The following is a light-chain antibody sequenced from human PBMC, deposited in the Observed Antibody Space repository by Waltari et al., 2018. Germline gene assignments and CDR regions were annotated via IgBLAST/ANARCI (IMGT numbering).Light chain of an antibody. CDR3: AAWDDSLNGVV. CDR2: SNK. J-gene: IGLJ2*01. Sequence: QSVLTQPPSASGTPGQRVTISCSGSSSNIGSNTVNWYQQRPGTAPNLLIYSNKQRPSVVPDRFSGSKSGNSASMAISGRQSEDEADYYCAAWDDSLNGVVFGGGTKLTVL. V-gene: IGLV1-44*01. CDR1: SSNIGSNT.